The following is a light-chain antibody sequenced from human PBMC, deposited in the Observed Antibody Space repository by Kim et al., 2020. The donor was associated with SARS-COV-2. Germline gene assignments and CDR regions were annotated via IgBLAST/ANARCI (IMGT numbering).Light chain of an antibody. CDR1: QAIQND. V-gene: IGKV1-17*01. CDR2: GAS. J-gene: IGKJ1*01. CDR3: VQQSGHPRT. Sequence: DIQMTQSPSSLSASVGDRVTITCRASQAIQNDLGWYQQKPGKAPKCLIYGASILQSGVPSRFSGSGSGTEFTLTISSLQPEDFATYFCVQQSGHPRTFGQGTKVDIK.